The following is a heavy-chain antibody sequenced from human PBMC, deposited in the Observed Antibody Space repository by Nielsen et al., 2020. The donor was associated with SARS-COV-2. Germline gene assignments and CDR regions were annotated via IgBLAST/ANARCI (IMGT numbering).Heavy chain of an antibody. D-gene: IGHD3-3*01. CDR3: SNFWD. V-gene: IGHV3-30*04. J-gene: IGHJ4*02. Sequence: GGSLRLSCAASRFRFSNYAVHWVRQAPGKGLEWLAVISSDGREKYYADFVRGRFTISRDTSTNTIYLHMSSVRPDDTGFHCCSNFWDWGQGTLVTVSS. CDR2: ISSDGREK. CDR1: RFRFSNYA.